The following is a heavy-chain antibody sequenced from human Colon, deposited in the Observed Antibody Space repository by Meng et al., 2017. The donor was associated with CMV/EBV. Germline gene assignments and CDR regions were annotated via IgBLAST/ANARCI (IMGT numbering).Heavy chain of an antibody. CDR3: ARGASPLKEVRDGFAI. Sequence: SVKVSCKASGGTFSSFAINWVRQAPGQGLEWMGGIIPILGSANYAQTFQGRVTITADESTSTAYIELRSLRSEDTAMYYCARGASPLKEVRDGFAIWGQGTMVTVSS. D-gene: IGHD3-10*01. J-gene: IGHJ3*02. CDR2: IIPILGSA. CDR1: GGTFSSFA. V-gene: IGHV1-69*13.